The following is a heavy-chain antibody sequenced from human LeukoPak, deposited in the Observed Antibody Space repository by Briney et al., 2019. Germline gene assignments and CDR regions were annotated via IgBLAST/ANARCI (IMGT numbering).Heavy chain of an antibody. CDR2: ISSSSSYI. V-gene: IGHV3-21*01. Sequence: GGSLRLSCAASGFTFSSYSMNWVRQAPGKGLEWVSSISSSSSYIYYADSVKGRFTISRDNARNSLYLQMNSLRAEDTAVYYCARIQRGYSYGYGYWGQGTLVTVSS. CDR3: ARIQRGYSYGYGY. D-gene: IGHD5-18*01. J-gene: IGHJ4*02. CDR1: GFTFSSYS.